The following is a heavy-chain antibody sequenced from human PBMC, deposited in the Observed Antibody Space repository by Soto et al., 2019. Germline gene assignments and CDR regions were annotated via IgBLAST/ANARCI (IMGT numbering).Heavy chain of an antibody. J-gene: IGHJ4*02. D-gene: IGHD2-15*01. CDR3: AKSVFVVVVVVAGRIDY. V-gene: IGHV3-23*01. Sequence: VQLLESGGGLVQPGGSLRLSCAASGFTFSSYAMSWVRQAPGKGLEWVSAISGSGGSTYYADSVKGRFTISRDNSKNTLYLQMNSLRAEDTAVYYCAKSVFVVVVVVAGRIDYWGQGTLVTVSS. CDR1: GFTFSSYA. CDR2: ISGSGGST.